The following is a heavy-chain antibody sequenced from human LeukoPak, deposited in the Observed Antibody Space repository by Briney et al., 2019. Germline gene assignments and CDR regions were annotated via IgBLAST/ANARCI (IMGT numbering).Heavy chain of an antibody. D-gene: IGHD1-26*01. CDR3: ARDSGSYEVPFDY. Sequence: GGSLRLSCAASGFIFRNYAMTWVRQAPGKGLEWVSGINWNGGSTGYADSVKGRFTISRDNAKNSLYLQMNSLRAEDTALYHCARDSGSYEVPFDYWGQGTLVTVSS. CDR1: GFIFRNYA. J-gene: IGHJ4*02. CDR2: INWNGGST. V-gene: IGHV3-20*01.